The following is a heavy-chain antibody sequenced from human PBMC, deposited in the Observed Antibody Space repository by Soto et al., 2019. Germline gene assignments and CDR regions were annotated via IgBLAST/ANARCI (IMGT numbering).Heavy chain of an antibody. V-gene: IGHV1-18*01. J-gene: IGHJ6*02. D-gene: IGHD3-3*01. CDR2: ISAYNGNT. CDR1: GYTFTSYG. Sequence: ASVKASCKASGYTFTSYGISWVRQARGQGLEWMGWISAYNGNTNYAQKLQGRVTMTTDTSTSTAYMELRSLRYEDTAVYSCARVVGPFGLVLYGMDVWGQGTRVTVSS. CDR3: ARVVGPFGLVLYGMDV.